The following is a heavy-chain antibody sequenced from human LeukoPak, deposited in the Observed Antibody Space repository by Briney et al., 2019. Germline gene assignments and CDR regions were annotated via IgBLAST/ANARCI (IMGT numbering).Heavy chain of an antibody. J-gene: IGHJ4*02. CDR2: IRYDGSKK. CDR1: GFTFSSYG. Sequence: GGSLRLSCAASGFTFSSYGMHWVRRAPGKGLEWVAFIRYDGSKKYYADSVKGRFTISRDNSKNTLYLQMNSLRAEDTAVYYCARETWFGELLYYFDYWGQGTLVTVSS. CDR3: ARETWFGELLYYFDY. V-gene: IGHV3-30*02. D-gene: IGHD3-10*01.